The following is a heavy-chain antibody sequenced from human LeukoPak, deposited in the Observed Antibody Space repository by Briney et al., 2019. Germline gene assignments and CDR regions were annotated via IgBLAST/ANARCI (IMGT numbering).Heavy chain of an antibody. V-gene: IGHV3-7*03. CDR1: GFPFSKYW. J-gene: IGHJ4*02. D-gene: IGHD3-3*01. CDR3: ARALSA. Sequence: GGSLRLSCAASGFPFSKYWMHWVRQAPGKGLEWVANIKEDGSEKYYLDSVKGRFSISRDNGKNSLYLQMSSLRAEDTAVYYCARALSAWGQGTLVTVSS. CDR2: IKEDGSEK.